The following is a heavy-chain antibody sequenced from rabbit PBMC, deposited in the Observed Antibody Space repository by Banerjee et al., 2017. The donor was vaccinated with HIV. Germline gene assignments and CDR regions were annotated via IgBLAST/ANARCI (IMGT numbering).Heavy chain of an antibody. D-gene: IGHD6-1*01. V-gene: IGHV1S40*01. CDR2: IYGGSSGST. CDR3: ARGVCVGYGCAHDL. J-gene: IGHJ6*01. Sequence: QSLEESGGGLVKPGGTLTLTCTASGFTLSSYWMCWVRQAPGKGLEWIACIYGGSSGSTYYASWAKGRFTISKTSSTTVTLQMTSLTAADTATYFCARGVCVGYGCAHDLWGPGTLVTVS. CDR1: GFTLSSYW.